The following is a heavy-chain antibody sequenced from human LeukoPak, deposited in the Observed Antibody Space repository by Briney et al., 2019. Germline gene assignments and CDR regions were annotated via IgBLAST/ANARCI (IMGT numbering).Heavy chain of an antibody. CDR3: ARGGARGIAAAGSLDY. V-gene: IGHV4-34*01. D-gene: IGHD6-13*01. Sequence: PSETLSLTCAVYGASFSGYYWTWIRQPPGKGLEWIGEINHSGTINYNPSLKSRVSISVDTSKKQFSLKLNSVTAADTAVYYCARGGARGIAAAGSLDYWGPGTLVTVSS. CDR2: INHSGTI. J-gene: IGHJ4*02. CDR1: GASFSGYY.